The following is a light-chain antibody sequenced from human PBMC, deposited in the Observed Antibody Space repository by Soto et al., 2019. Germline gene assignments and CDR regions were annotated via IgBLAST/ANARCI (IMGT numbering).Light chain of an antibody. CDR2: DAS. CDR3: QQYGRSPYT. CDR1: QDISNY. J-gene: IGKJ2*01. V-gene: IGKV1-33*01. Sequence: DIQMTQSPSSLSASVGDRVTITCQASQDISNYLNWYQQKPGKAPKLLIYDASNLETGVPSRFSGSGSGTDFTFTISSLQPEDIATYYCQQYGRSPYTFGQGTTLEIK.